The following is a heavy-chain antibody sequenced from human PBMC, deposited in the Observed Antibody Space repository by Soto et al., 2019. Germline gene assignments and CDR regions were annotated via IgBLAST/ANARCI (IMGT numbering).Heavy chain of an antibody. J-gene: IGHJ4*02. CDR3: ARVSVGYFDY. Sequence: QVQLQQWGAGLLKPSETLSLTCAVYGGSFSGYYWSWIRQPPGKGLEWIGEINHSGSTNYNPSLKXXVXIXXDTSKNQFSLKLSSVTAADTAVYYCARVSVGYFDYWGQGTLVTVSS. V-gene: IGHV4-34*01. D-gene: IGHD2-15*01. CDR2: INHSGST. CDR1: GGSFSGYY.